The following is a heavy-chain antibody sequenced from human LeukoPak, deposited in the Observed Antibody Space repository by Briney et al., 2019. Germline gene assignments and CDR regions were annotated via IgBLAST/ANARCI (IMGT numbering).Heavy chain of an antibody. CDR1: GFTFSSYA. D-gene: IGHD1-26*01. V-gene: IGHV3-30*14. Sequence: SGRSLRLSCAASGFTFSSYAMHWVRQAPGKGLEWVAVISYDGSNKYYADSVKGRFTISRDNSKNTLYLQMNSLRAEDTAVYYCASGGSGSYSYWGQGTLVTVSS. CDR3: ASGGSGSYSY. J-gene: IGHJ4*02. CDR2: ISYDGSNK.